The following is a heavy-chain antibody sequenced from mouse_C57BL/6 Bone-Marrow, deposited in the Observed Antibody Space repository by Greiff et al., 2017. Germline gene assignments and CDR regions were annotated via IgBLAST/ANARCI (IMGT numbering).Heavy chain of an antibody. Sequence: EVQLQQSGAELVRPGASVKLSCTASGFNIKDDYMHWVKQRPEQGLEWIGWIDPENGDTEYASKFQGKATIPADTSSNTAYLQLSSLTSEDTAVYYCTTGYDWFAYWGQGTLVTVSA. J-gene: IGHJ3*01. CDR2: IDPENGDT. V-gene: IGHV14-4*01. D-gene: IGHD2-3*01. CDR3: TTGYDWFAY. CDR1: GFNIKDDY.